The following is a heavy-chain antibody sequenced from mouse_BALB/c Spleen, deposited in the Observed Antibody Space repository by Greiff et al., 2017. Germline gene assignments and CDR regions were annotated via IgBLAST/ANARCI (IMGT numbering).Heavy chain of an antibody. V-gene: IGHV1-54*03. CDR3: AREGLYGSSLAY. D-gene: IGHD1-1*01. CDR2: INPGSGGT. Sequence: QVQLKQSGAELVRPGTSVKVSCKASGYAFTNYLIEWVKQRPGQGLEWIGVINPGSGGTNYNEKFKGKATLTADKSSSTAYMQLSSLTSDDSAVYFCAREGLYGSSLAYWGQGTLVTVSA. CDR1: GYAFTNYL. J-gene: IGHJ3*01.